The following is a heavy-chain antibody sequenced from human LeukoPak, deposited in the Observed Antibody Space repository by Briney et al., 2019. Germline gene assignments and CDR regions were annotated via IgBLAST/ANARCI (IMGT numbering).Heavy chain of an antibody. V-gene: IGHV1-2*02. J-gene: IGHJ4*02. CDR2: INPNTGGT. Sequence: ASVELSCKASGYTFTDHYIHWVRQAPGQGFEWMGWINPNTGGTDYAQRFQDRIAISTYTSITTVYMELSSLDSDDTALYYCARDLATIDGIAWYYFENWGQGTLVTVS. CDR3: ARDLATIDGIAWYYFEN. CDR1: GYTFTDHY. D-gene: IGHD5-12*01.